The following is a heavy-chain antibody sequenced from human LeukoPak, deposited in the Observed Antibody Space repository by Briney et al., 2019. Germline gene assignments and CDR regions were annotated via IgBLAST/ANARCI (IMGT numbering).Heavy chain of an antibody. CDR2: IKQDGSEK. D-gene: IGHD3-3*01. Sequence: PGGSLRLSCAASGFTFSSYWMSWVRQAPGKGLEWVANIKQDGSEKYYVDSVKGRFTIPRDNAKNSLYLQMNSLRAEDTAVYYCARASSILRFLEWLPIYYYYYYMDVWGKGTTVTVSS. V-gene: IGHV3-7*01. J-gene: IGHJ6*03. CDR1: GFTFSSYW. CDR3: ARASSILRFLEWLPIYYYYYYMDV.